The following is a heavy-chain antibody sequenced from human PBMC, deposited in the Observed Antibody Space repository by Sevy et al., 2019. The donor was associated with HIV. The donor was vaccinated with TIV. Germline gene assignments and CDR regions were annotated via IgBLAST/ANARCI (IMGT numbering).Heavy chain of an antibody. D-gene: IGHD2-2*01. CDR1: GFTFGDYG. J-gene: IGHJ6*02. Sequence: GGSLRLSCTTSGFTFGDYGMSWFRQAPGKGLEWIGFIRSKPYGGATEYAASVKGRFTISRDDSKSIASLQMSSLKTEDTAVCYCSRVPPPRLCSSASCYEGDYYYYGMDVWGQGTTVTVSS. V-gene: IGHV3-49*03. CDR2: IRSKPYGGAT. CDR3: SRVPPPRLCSSASCYEGDYYYYGMDV.